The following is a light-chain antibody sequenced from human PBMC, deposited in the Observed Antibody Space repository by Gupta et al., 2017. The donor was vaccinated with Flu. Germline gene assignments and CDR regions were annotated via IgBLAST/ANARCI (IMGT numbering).Light chain of an antibody. V-gene: IGLV2-11*01. CDR2: DDK. CDR3: SSYVAALF. Sequence: CEQLPDQGPTVMIDDDKRGTAGVPDRFTGTKSSNTASLTIAGLQDEDEADYYCSSYVAALFFGGGTRLTVL. J-gene: IGLJ2*01.